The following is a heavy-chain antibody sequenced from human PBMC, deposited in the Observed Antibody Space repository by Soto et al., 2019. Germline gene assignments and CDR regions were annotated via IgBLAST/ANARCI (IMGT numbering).Heavy chain of an antibody. CDR1: GGTFSSYA. D-gene: IGHD4-4*01. V-gene: IGHV1-69*01. CDR2: IIPTCGTA. CDR3: ASPRDQWGYSNYFDY. Sequence: QVQLVQSGAEVKKPGSSVKVSCKASGGTFSSYAISWVRQAPGQGLEWMGGIIPTCGTANYAQKFQGRVTITADESTSTAYMELSSLRAEDTAVYYCASPRDQWGYSNYFDYWGQGTLVTVSS. J-gene: IGHJ4*02.